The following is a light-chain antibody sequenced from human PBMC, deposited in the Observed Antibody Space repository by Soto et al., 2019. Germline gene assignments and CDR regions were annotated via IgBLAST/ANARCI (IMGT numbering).Light chain of an antibody. Sequence: EIVMTQSPATLSVSPGERATLSCRASQSVSSNLAWYQQKPGQAPRFLIYGASTRATGIPARFSGSGSGTEFTLTISSLQSEDFAVYYCQHYGNSPRTFGQGTRLEIK. J-gene: IGKJ5*01. CDR3: QHYGNSPRT. CDR1: QSVSSN. V-gene: IGKV3-15*01. CDR2: GAS.